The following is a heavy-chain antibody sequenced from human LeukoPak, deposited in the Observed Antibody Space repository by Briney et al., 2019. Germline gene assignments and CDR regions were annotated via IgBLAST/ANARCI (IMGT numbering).Heavy chain of an antibody. J-gene: IGHJ4*02. CDR2: IYYSGST. CDR3: ARVPTVTFFDY. D-gene: IGHD4-17*01. V-gene: IGHV4-59*12. Sequence: SETLSLTCTVSGGSIRNYYWSWIRQPPGKGLEWIGYIYYSGSTNYNPSLKSRVTISVDTSKNQFSLKLSSVTAADTAVYYCARVPTVTFFDYWGQGTLVTVSS. CDR1: GGSIRNYY.